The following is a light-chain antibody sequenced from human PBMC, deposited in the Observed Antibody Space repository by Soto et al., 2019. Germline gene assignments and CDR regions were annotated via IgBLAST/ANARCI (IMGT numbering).Light chain of an antibody. Sequence: ETVLTQSPGALSLSPGERATLSCRASQSVSSSSLAWYQQRPGQAPRFLIYGTSSRATGIPDRFSGSGSGTDFTLTISRLEPEDFAVYFCQRYGSSPLITFGQGTRLEIK. CDR3: QRYGSSPLIT. CDR2: GTS. V-gene: IGKV3-20*01. J-gene: IGKJ5*01. CDR1: QSVSSSS.